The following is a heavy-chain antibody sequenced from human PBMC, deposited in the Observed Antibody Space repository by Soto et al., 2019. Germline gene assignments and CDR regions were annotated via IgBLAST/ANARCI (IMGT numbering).Heavy chain of an antibody. CDR3: ARGKNTVVSPWYFDL. Sequence: SVKVSCKASGGTFSSYAISWVRQAPGQGLEWMGGIIPIFGTANYAQKFQGRVTITADESTSTAYIELSSLRSEDTAVYYCARGKNTVVSPWYFDLWGRGTLVTVSS. CDR1: GGTFSSYA. V-gene: IGHV1-69*13. CDR2: IIPIFGTA. D-gene: IGHD2-15*01. J-gene: IGHJ2*01.